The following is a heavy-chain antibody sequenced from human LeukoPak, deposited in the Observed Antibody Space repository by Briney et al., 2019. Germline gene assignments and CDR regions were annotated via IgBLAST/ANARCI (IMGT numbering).Heavy chain of an antibody. V-gene: IGHV1-18*01. J-gene: IGHJ4*02. CDR1: GYTFSSYD. CDR2: ISTYNGIT. D-gene: IGHD5-12*01. CDR3: ATAMGDYSSPDY. Sequence: GASVKVSCKASGYTFSSYDISWVRQAPGHRLEWMGWISTYNGITNYAQNLQGRVTMTTDTSTSTAYMELRSLRSDDTAVYYCATAMGDYSSPDYWGQGTLVTVSS.